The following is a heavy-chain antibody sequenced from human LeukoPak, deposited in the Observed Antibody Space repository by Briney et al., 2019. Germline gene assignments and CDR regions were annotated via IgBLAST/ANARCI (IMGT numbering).Heavy chain of an antibody. CDR3: ARLDDSSGYYYHY. Sequence: GASVKVSCKASGYTFTSYDINWVRQATGQGLEWMGWMNPNSGNTGHAQKFQGRVTMTRNTSISTAYMELSSLRSEDTAVYYCARLDDSSGYYYHYWGQGTLVTVSS. CDR2: MNPNSGNT. CDR1: GYTFTSYD. J-gene: IGHJ4*02. D-gene: IGHD3-22*01. V-gene: IGHV1-8*01.